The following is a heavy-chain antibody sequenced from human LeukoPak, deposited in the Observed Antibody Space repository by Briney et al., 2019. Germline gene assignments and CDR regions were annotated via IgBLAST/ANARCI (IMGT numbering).Heavy chain of an antibody. V-gene: IGHV1-2*06. CDR3: APSFSCGGGTCYSGYYSDY. CDR1: GYTFTDYY. J-gene: IGHJ4*02. D-gene: IGHD2-15*01. Sequence: GASVKVSCKASGYTFTDYYMHWVRQAPGQGLEWMGRINPNSGGTSYAQKFQGRVTMTRDTSISTAYMELSRLRSDDTAVYLCAPSFSCGGGTCYSGYYSDYWGQGTLVSVSS. CDR2: INPNSGGT.